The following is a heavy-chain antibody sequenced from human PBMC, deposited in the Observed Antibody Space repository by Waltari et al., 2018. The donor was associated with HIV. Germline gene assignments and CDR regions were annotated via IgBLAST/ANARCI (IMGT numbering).Heavy chain of an antibody. J-gene: IGHJ6*02. CDR2: ISIGSSYI. CDR3: ARDRVRFLEWLLRYGMDV. D-gene: IGHD3-3*01. Sequence: EVQLVESGGGLVEPGGSLRLTCEASGFPFSSYSMNWVRQAPGKGLEWVSSISIGSSYIYYADSVKGRFTISRDNARNSLYLQMNSLRAEDTAVYYCARDRVRFLEWLLRYGMDVWGQGTTVTVSS. V-gene: IGHV3-21*01. CDR1: GFPFSSYS.